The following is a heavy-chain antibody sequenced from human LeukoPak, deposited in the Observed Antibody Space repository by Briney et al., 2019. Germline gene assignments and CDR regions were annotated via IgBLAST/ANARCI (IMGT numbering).Heavy chain of an antibody. CDR3: ARRSGSYPYYFDY. Sequence: SETLSLTCTVSGDSISSSSYYWGWTRQPPGKGLEWIGSIYYSGSTYYNPSLKSRVTISVDTSKNQFSLKLSSVTAADTAVYYCARRSGSYPYYFDYWGQGTLVTVSS. J-gene: IGHJ4*02. V-gene: IGHV4-39*01. CDR1: GDSISSSSYY. CDR2: IYYSGST. D-gene: IGHD1-26*01.